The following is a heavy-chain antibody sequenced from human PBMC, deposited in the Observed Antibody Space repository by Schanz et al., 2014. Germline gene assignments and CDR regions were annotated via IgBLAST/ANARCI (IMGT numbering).Heavy chain of an antibody. Sequence: VQLVESGGGLVQPGGSLRLSCVASGFNFYTSAMTWVRQAPGKGLEWVSVISARGEVSKYSDSVKGRFIVSRDNSRATLFLQMDSLRAADTAVDYCAKWEDIVPEPEPMRGWFDSWGQGILVTVSS. CDR3: AKWEDIVPEPEPMRGWFDS. CDR2: ISARGEVS. CDR1: GFNFYTSA. D-gene: IGHD2-8*01. J-gene: IGHJ5*01. V-gene: IGHV3-23*04.